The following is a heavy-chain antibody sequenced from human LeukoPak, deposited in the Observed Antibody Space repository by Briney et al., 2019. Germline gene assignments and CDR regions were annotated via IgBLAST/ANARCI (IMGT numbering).Heavy chain of an antibody. Sequence: NPSETLSLTCTVSGGSISNYYWSWIRQPPGKGLEWIGYIYYSGSTNYNPSLKSRVTISVDTSKNQFSLKLSSVTAADTAVYYCARGGDILTGYTVYWGQGTLVTVSS. V-gene: IGHV4-59*01. CDR3: ARGGDILTGYTVY. CDR2: IYYSGST. D-gene: IGHD3-9*01. CDR1: GGSISNYY. J-gene: IGHJ4*02.